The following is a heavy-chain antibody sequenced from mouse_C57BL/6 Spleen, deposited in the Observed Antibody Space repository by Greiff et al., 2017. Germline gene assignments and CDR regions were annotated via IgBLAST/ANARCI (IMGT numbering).Heavy chain of an antibody. V-gene: IGHV1-39*01. CDR1: GYSFTDYN. Sequence: EVQLQQSGPELVKPGASVKISCKASGYSFTDYNMNWVKQSNGKSLEWIGVINPNYGTTSYNQKFKGKATLTVDQSSSTAYMQLNSLTSEDSAVYYCARGGFITTVVESNWYFDVWGTGTTVTVSS. CDR2: INPNYGTT. CDR3: ARGGFITTVVESNWYFDV. D-gene: IGHD1-1*01. J-gene: IGHJ1*03.